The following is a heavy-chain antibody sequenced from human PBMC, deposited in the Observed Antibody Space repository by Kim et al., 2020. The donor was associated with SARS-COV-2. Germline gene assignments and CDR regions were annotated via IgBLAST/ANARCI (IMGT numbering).Heavy chain of an antibody. Sequence: ASVKVSCKASGYTFTSYAMNWVRQAPGQGLEWMGWINTNTGNPTYAQGFTGRFVFSLDTSVSTAYPQISSLKAEDTAVYYCARCRYSYGPNWFDPWGQGTLVTVSS. CDR3: ARCRYSYGPNWFDP. D-gene: IGHD5-18*01. J-gene: IGHJ5*02. CDR2: INTNTGNP. CDR1: GYTFTSYA. V-gene: IGHV7-4-1*02.